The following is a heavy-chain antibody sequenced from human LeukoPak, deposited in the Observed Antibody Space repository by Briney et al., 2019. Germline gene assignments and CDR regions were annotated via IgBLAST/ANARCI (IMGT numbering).Heavy chain of an antibody. D-gene: IGHD1-14*01. V-gene: IGHV3-7*03. CDR1: GFTFTNYW. CDR2: IKQDGSEK. Sequence: GGSLRLSCAASGFTFTNYWMSWVRQAPGKGLEWVADIKQDGSEKYYVDSVKDRFTISRDNAKNSLSLQMDSLRAEDTAVYFCARKGSRRPSPEGVWGQGTLVTVSS. CDR3: ARKGSRRPSPEGV. J-gene: IGHJ4*02.